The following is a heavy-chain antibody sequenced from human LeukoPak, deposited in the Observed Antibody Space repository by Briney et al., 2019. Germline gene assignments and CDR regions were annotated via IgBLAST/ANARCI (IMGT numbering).Heavy chain of an antibody. J-gene: IGHJ3*02. CDR2: INYSGPT. D-gene: IGHD3-10*01. CDR1: DVSISSYH. Sequence: SETLSLTCTVSDVSISSYHWSWVRQPPGKGLEWIGYINYSGPTSYNPSLKSPVTISVDTSKNQFSLRVRSVSAADTAVYYCARATFMFRGVPLEPDAFDIWGQGTMVSVSS. V-gene: IGHV4-59*01. CDR3: ARATFMFRGVPLEPDAFDI.